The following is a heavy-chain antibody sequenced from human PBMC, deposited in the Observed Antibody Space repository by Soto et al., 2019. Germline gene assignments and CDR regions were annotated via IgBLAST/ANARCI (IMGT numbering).Heavy chain of an antibody. CDR2: ISGSGGST. J-gene: IGHJ6*03. Sequence: GGSLRLSCAASGGTFSSYAMSWVRQAPGKGLEWVSAISGSGGSTYYADSVKGRFTISRDNSKNTLYLQMNSLRAEDTAVYYCAKSMTTVHYYYYYYMDVWGKGTTVTVSS. V-gene: IGHV3-23*01. CDR3: AKSMTTVHYYYYYYMDV. D-gene: IGHD4-17*01. CDR1: GGTFSSYA.